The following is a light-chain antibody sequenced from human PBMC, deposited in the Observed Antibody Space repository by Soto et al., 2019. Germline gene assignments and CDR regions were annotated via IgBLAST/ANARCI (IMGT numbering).Light chain of an antibody. CDR1: SSDVGGYNY. CDR3: SSYTSSSTLLYV. CDR2: DVR. J-gene: IGLJ1*01. Sequence: QSALTQPASVSGSPGQSITISCTGTSSDVGGYNYVSWYQQHPGKAPKLMIYDVRNRPSGVSNRFSSSKSGNTASLTISGLQAEDEADYYCSSYTSSSTLLYVFGTGTKLTVL. V-gene: IGLV2-14*01.